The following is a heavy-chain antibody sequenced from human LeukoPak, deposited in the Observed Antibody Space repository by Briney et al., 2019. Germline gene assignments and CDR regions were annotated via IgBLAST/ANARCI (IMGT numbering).Heavy chain of an antibody. CDR3: ARAVVTATTRYYYYYGMDV. Sequence: SVKVSCKASGGTFSSYAISWVRQAPGQGLEWMGRTIPILGIANYAQKFQGRVTITADKSTSTAYMELSSLRSEDTAVYYCARAVVTATTRYYYYYGMDVWGQGTTVTVSS. D-gene: IGHD2-21*02. CDR2: TIPILGIA. J-gene: IGHJ6*02. CDR1: GGTFSSYA. V-gene: IGHV1-69*04.